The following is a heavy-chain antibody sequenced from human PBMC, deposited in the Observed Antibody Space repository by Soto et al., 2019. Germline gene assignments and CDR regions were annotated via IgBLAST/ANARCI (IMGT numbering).Heavy chain of an antibody. CDR1: GGSISSDDYY. J-gene: IGHJ4*02. CDR3: ARDRSNSPDYFDY. V-gene: IGHV4-30-4*01. CDR2: IYYNGRT. D-gene: IGHD6-6*01. Sequence: SETLSLTCTVSGGSISSDDYYWSWIRQPPGKGLEWIGYIYYNGRTDYNPSLKSRVIISIDTSKNQFSLNLNSESAADTAVYYCARDRSNSPDYFDYWGQGTLVTVSS.